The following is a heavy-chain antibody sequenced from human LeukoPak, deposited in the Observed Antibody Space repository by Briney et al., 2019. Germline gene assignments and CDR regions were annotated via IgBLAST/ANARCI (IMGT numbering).Heavy chain of an antibody. CDR2: FDPEDGET. CDR3: ATASSFNYDFWSHFDY. D-gene: IGHD3-3*01. CDR1: GYTLTELS. J-gene: IGHJ4*02. Sequence: ASVKVSCKASGYTLTELSMHWVRQAPGKGLEWMGGFDPEDGETIYAQKFQGRVTMTEDTSTDTAYMELSSLRSEDTAVYYCATASSFNYDFWSHFDYWGQGTLVTVSS. V-gene: IGHV1-24*01.